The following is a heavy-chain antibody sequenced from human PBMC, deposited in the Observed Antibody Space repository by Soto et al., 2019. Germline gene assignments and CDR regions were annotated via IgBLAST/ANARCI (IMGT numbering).Heavy chain of an antibody. CDR2: IKQDGSEK. V-gene: IGHV3-7*03. CDR1: GFTFSSYW. CDR3: ARAQKGYYDFWSGYYFDY. J-gene: IGHJ4*02. D-gene: IGHD3-3*01. Sequence: VGSLRLSCAASGFTFSSYWMSWVRQAPGKGLEWVANIKQDGSEKYYVDSVKGRFTISRDNAKNSLYLQMNSLRAEDTAVYYCARAQKGYYDFWSGYYFDYSGQGSLGTVSS.